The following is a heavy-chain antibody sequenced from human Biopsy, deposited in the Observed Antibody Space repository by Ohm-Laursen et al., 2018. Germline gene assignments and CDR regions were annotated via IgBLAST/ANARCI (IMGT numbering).Heavy chain of an antibody. CDR2: IIPLFNTA. CDR1: GGTFGNYA. D-gene: IGHD3-22*01. Sequence: SSVKVSCKFSGGTFGNYAISWVRQAPGQGLEWVGGIIPLFNTANYAQKFQGRVTITADKSTTTAYMELSSLRSEDTAIYYCARFPLGAYDSSGSYRAVENWHFDLWGRGTLVTVSS. V-gene: IGHV1-69*06. J-gene: IGHJ2*01. CDR3: ARFPLGAYDSSGSYRAVENWHFDL.